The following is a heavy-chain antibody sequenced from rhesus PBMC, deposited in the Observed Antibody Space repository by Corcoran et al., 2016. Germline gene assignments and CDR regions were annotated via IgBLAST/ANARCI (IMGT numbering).Heavy chain of an antibody. CDR3: AKGVVGAKDY. Sequence: EVQLVESGGGVVQPGGSLRRSCAASGFTFSSYGMSWVRQALGQGLEWVSYIINGGGCHYYSDSVKARFTNARDNSKNTLSLQMNSLRAEDTAVYYCAKGVVGAKDYWGQGVLVTVSS. V-gene: IGHV3S5*01. D-gene: IGHD1-44*02. CDR1: GFTFSSYG. CDR2: YIINGGGCH. J-gene: IGHJ4*01.